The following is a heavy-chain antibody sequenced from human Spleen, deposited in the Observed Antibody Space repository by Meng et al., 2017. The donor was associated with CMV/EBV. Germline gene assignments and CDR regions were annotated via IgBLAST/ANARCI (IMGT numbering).Heavy chain of an antibody. D-gene: IGHD3-3*01. Sequence: GESLKISCEGSGYSFTNYCIDWVCKMHGKSLELKWSIYPGYTDTRYSPYLEGQVTISAVSSTSTAHLQWISLKASDTAIYYCATPGRRGVAREFEHWGRGTLVTVSS. CDR1: GYSFTNYC. CDR3: ATPGRRGVAREFEH. J-gene: IGHJ4*02. V-gene: IGHV5-51*01. CDR2: IYPGYTDT.